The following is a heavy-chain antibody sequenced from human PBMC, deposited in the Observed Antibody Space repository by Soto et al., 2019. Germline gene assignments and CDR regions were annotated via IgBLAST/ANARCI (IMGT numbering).Heavy chain of an antibody. CDR1: GFTFSRVS. CDR2: ISSGSSDT. J-gene: IGHJ4*02. V-gene: IGHV3-21*01. CDR3: ARVAY. Sequence: GGSLRLSCEASGFTFSRVSMNWVCQVPGKGLEWVASISSGSSDTWYADSVKGRFIISRDNAQNSLFLQMNTLRPEDTAMYYCARVAYWGPGTQVTVSS.